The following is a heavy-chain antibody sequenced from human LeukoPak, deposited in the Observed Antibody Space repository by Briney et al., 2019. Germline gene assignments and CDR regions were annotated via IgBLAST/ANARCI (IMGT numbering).Heavy chain of an antibody. CDR1: GGSISSYY. CDR3: ARVDYGGNQLRYYYFDY. Sequence: SETLSLTCTVSGGSISSYYWSWLRQPPGKGLEWLGYIYYSGTTNYNPSLKSRVTISVDTSKNQFSLKLSSVTAADTALYYCARVDYGGNQLRYYYFDYWGQGTLVTVSS. D-gene: IGHD4-23*01. J-gene: IGHJ4*02. V-gene: IGHV4-59*01. CDR2: IYYSGTT.